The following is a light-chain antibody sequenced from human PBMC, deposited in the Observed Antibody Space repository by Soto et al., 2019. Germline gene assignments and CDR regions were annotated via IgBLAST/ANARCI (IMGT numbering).Light chain of an antibody. V-gene: IGKV1-5*01. J-gene: IGKJ2*01. CDR1: QSISRW. CDR3: QQYKTYYA. Sequence: DIPMTQSPSTLSASVGDTVTITCRASQSISRWLAWYQQKPGKAPELLISDASTLESGVPARFSGSGSGTECTLTISRLQADDFATYYCQQYKTYYAFGQGTRLEI. CDR2: DAS.